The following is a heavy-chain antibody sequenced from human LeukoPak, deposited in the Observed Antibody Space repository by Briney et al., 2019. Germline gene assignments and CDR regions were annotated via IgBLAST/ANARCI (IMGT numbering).Heavy chain of an antibody. CDR1: GFTFSSYS. CDR3: AKFPTYYYDSSGYSYFDY. V-gene: IGHV3-21*04. J-gene: IGHJ4*02. CDR2: ISSSSYI. Sequence: PGGSLRLSCAASGFTFSSYSMNWVRQAPGKGLEWVSSISSSSYIYYADSVKGRFTISRDNSKNTLYLQMNSLRAEDTAVYYCAKFPTYYYDSSGYSYFDYWGQGTLVTVSS. D-gene: IGHD3-22*01.